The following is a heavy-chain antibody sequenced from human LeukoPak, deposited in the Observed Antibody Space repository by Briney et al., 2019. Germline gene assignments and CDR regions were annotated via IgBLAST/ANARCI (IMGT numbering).Heavy chain of an antibody. CDR2: IDPSDSYT. CDR1: GYSFTSYW. J-gene: IGHJ4*02. V-gene: IGHV5-10-1*01. CDR3: ARRDRYSWYSFDY. D-gene: IGHD6-13*01. Sequence: GESLRISCKGSGYSFTSYWITWVRQMPGKGLEWMGRIDPSDSYTNNSPSSQGHVTISVDKSISTAYLQWSSLKASDTAMYYCARRDRYSWYSFDYWGQGTLVTVSS.